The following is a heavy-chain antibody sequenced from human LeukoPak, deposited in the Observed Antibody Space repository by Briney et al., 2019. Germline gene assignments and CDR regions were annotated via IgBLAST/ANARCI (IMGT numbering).Heavy chain of an antibody. J-gene: IGHJ4*02. Sequence: PGRSLRLSCEASGFTFSNYGMHWVRQAPGKGLEWVAVISSDGGTDYYADPVKGRFTISRDSSKNTLYLQMNSLRAEDTAVYYCAKEGKTRNWNYYQAKAVYWGQGTLVTVSA. CDR1: GFTFSNYG. CDR3: AKEGKTRNWNYYQAKAVY. D-gene: IGHD1-7*01. CDR2: ISSDGGTD. V-gene: IGHV3-30*18.